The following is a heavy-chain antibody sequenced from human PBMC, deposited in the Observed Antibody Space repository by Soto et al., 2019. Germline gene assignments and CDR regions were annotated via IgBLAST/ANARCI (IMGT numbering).Heavy chain of an antibody. CDR1: GGSISSGDYY. V-gene: IGHV4-30-4*01. J-gene: IGHJ4*02. D-gene: IGHD3-9*01. Sequence: SETLSLTCTVSGGSISSGDYYWSWIRQPPGKGLEWIGYIYYSGSTYYNPSLKSRVTISVDTSKNQFSLKLSSVTAADTAVYYCARDPIKFYDILTGADWGQGTLVTVSS. CDR3: ARDPIKFYDILTGAD. CDR2: IYYSGST.